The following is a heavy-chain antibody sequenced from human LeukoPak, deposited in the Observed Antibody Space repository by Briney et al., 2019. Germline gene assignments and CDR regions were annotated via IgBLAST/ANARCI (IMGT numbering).Heavy chain of an antibody. CDR3: ARNGGSSISPTWWFDS. J-gene: IGHJ5*01. D-gene: IGHD6-6*01. CDR2: IYPGDSDT. CDR1: GYSFTNYW. V-gene: IGHV5-51*01. Sequence: GESLKISCKGSGYSFTNYWIGWVRQMPGKGLEWMGIIYPGDSDTRYSPSFQGQVTISADKSVSTAYLQWSSLKASDTAMYYCARNGGSSISPTWWFDSWGQGTLVTVSS.